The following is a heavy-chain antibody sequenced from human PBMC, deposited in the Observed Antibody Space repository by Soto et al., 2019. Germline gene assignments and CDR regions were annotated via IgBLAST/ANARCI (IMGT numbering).Heavy chain of an antibody. CDR1: GVIFTRYS. J-gene: IGHJ4*02. CDR3: ARESEDLTSNFDY. V-gene: IGHV3-21*06. CDR2: ISSTTNYI. Sequence: GGSRRLSCAASGVIFTRYSMNWVRQAPGKGLEWVSSISSTTNYIYYGDSMKGRFTISRDNAKNSLYLEMNSLRAEDTAVYYCARESEDLTSNFDYWGQGTLVTVSS.